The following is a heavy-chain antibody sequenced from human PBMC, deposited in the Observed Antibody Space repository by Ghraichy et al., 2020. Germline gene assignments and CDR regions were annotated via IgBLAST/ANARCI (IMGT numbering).Heavy chain of an antibody. V-gene: IGHV3-33*01. J-gene: IGHJ6*02. Sequence: GGSLRLSCAASGFTFSSYGMHWVRQAPGKGLEWVAVIWYDGSNKYYADSVKGRFTISRDNSKNTLYLQMNSLRAEDTAVYYCARDRQSGYDPVAGSYGMDVWGQGTTVTVSS. CDR3: ARDRQSGYDPVAGSYGMDV. CDR2: IWYDGSNK. CDR1: GFTFSSYG. D-gene: IGHD5-12*01.